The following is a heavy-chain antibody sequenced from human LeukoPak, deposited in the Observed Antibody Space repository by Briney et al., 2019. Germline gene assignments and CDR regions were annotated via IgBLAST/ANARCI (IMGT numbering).Heavy chain of an antibody. Sequence: PGESLRISCKVSGYSFTSYWISLVRQMPGKGLEWMGRIDPSDSYTNYRPSFQGHVTISADKSISTAYLQWSSLKASDTAVYYCARRGSSGYYADTFDIWGQGTMVTVSS. V-gene: IGHV5-10-1*01. J-gene: IGHJ3*02. CDR2: IDPSDSYT. CDR3: ARRGSSGYYADTFDI. CDR1: GYSFTSYW. D-gene: IGHD3-22*01.